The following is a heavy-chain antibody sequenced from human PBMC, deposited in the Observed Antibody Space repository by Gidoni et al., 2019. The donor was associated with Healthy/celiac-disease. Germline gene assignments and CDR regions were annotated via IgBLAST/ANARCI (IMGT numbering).Heavy chain of an antibody. D-gene: IGHD3-22*01. J-gene: IGHJ4*02. CDR3: ARVDEIYYDSSSPHYY. CDR1: GASISSSSYY. V-gene: IGHV4-39*01. CDR2: IYYSGST. Sequence: QLQLQQSGPGLVKPSETLSLTCPVSGASISSSSYYWGWIRQPPGKGLGWIGSIYYSGSTYYNPSLKSRVTISVDTSKNQFSLKLSSVTAADTAVYYCARVDEIYYDSSSPHYYWGQGTLVTVSS.